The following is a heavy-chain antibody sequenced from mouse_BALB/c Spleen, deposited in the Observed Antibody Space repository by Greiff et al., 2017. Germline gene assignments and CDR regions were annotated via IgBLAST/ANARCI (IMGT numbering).Heavy chain of an antibody. Sequence: EVKLLQSGGGLVKPGGSLKLSCAASGFTFSSYAMSWVRQTPEKSLEWVASISSGGSTYYPDSVKGRFTISRDNARNILYLQMSSLRSEDTAMYYCARGHKITTGAMDYWGQGTSVTVSS. D-gene: IGHD2-4*01. V-gene: IGHV5-6-5*01. CDR1: GFTFSSYA. CDR2: ISSGGST. J-gene: IGHJ4*01. CDR3: ARGHKITTGAMDY.